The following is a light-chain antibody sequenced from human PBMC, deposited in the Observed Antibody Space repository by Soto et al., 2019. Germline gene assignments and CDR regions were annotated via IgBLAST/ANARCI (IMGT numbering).Light chain of an antibody. Sequence: DIMMTQSPATLSASVGDRVTIACRASQSISSSLAWYQQKPGKAPKLLIYDASNLESGVPSRFSGSGSGTEFTLTISSLQPDDFATYYCQQYNSYPITFGQGTRLEIK. CDR2: DAS. V-gene: IGKV1-5*01. CDR1: QSISSS. J-gene: IGKJ5*01. CDR3: QQYNSYPIT.